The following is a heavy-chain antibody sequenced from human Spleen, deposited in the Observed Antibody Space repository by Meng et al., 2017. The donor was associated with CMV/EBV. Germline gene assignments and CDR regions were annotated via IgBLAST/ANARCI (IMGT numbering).Heavy chain of an antibody. J-gene: IGHJ6*02. D-gene: IGHD3-3*01. CDR3: AKDALDFWSGYYYYYYYGTDV. CDR2: IRYDGSNK. V-gene: IGHV3-30*02. CDR1: GFTFSSYG. Sequence: GGSLRLSCAASGFTFSSYGMHWVRQAPGKGLEWVAFIRYDGSNKYYADSVKGRFTISRDNSKNTLYLQMNSLRAEDTAVYYCAKDALDFWSGYYYYYYYGTDVWGQGTTVTVSS.